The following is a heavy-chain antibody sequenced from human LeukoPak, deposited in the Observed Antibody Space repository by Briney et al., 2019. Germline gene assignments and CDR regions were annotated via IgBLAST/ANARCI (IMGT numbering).Heavy chain of an antibody. CDR3: AVLSSSWPTYYYYYMDV. CDR2: INPNSGGT. CDR1: GYTFTGYY. Sequence: ASVKVSCKASGYTFTGYYMHWVRQAPGQGLEWMGWINPNSGGTNYAQKFQGRVTMTRDTSISTAYMGLSRLRSDDTAVYYCAVLSSSWPTYYYYYMDVWGKGTTVTVSS. J-gene: IGHJ6*03. V-gene: IGHV1-2*02. D-gene: IGHD6-13*01.